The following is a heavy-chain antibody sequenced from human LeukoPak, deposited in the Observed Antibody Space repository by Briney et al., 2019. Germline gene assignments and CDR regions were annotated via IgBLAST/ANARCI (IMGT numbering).Heavy chain of an antibody. Sequence: SETLSLTCTVAGGSISSSIYYWGWIRQPPGKGLEGIGRIDYTGSTYYNPSLKSRVTISVYTSKNQFSLKMSSVTAADTAVYYCARLHYGGNYGYYYYYMDVWGKGTTVTISS. CDR2: IDYTGST. V-gene: IGHV4-39*01. D-gene: IGHD4-23*01. J-gene: IGHJ6*03. CDR1: GGSISSSIYY. CDR3: ARLHYGGNYGYYYYYMDV.